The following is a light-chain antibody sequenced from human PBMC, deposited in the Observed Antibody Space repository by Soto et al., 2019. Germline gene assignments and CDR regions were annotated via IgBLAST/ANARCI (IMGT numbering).Light chain of an antibody. CDR2: GAS. V-gene: IGKV3-15*01. CDR1: QSVSIH. CDR3: QQYNNWPIT. Sequence: ETVMTQYPGTLSVSLGERATVSCRASQSVSIHLAWYQQKPGQAPRLLIYGASTRATGIPARFSGSGSGTEFTLTIGSLQSEDFAVYYCQQYNNWPITFGQGTRLEIK. J-gene: IGKJ5*01.